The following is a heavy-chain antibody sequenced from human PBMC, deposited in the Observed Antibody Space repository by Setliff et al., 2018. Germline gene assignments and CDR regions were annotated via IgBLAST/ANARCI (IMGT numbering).Heavy chain of an antibody. CDR2: RHDNGER. J-gene: IGHJ6*03. CDR3: ARVSGFLYMDV. Sequence: SETLSLTCTVSPGSISRHYWSWFRQAPGKGLEWIGYRHDNGERDYNPSLGSRVTISVDTSKNRFSLKLSSVTASDTAAYYCARVSGFLYMDVWGKGTPVTVSS. D-gene: IGHD3-3*01. CDR1: PGSISRHY. V-gene: IGHV4-59*08.